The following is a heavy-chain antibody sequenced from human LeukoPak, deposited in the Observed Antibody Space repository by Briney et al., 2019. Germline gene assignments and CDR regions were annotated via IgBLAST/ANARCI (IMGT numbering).Heavy chain of an antibody. Sequence: KPGGSLRLSCAASGFTFSSYSMNWVRQAPGKGLEWVSSISSSSSYIYYADSVKGRFTISRDNAKNSLYLQMNSLRAEDTAVYYCARDGTANTFGGVKGYMDVWGKGTTVTVSS. CDR2: ISSSSSYI. CDR3: ARDGTANTFGGVKGYMDV. D-gene: IGHD3-16*01. V-gene: IGHV3-21*01. J-gene: IGHJ6*03. CDR1: GFTFSSYS.